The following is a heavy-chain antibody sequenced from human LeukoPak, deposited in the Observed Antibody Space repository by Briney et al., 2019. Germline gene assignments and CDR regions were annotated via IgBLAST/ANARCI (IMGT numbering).Heavy chain of an antibody. CDR1: GFTFSSYG. D-gene: IGHD3-9*01. CDR3: AKETYDILTGYLDYYYYGMDV. J-gene: IGHJ6*02. V-gene: IGHV3-30*18. Sequence: GGSLRLSCAASGFTFSSYGMHWVRQAPGKGLEWVAVISYDGSNKYYADSVKGRFTISRDNSKNTLYLQMNSLRAEDTAVYYCAKETYDILTGYLDYYYYGMDVWGQGTTVTVSS. CDR2: ISYDGSNK.